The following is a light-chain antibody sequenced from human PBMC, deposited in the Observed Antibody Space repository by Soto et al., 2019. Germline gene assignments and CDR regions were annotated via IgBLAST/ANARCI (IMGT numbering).Light chain of an antibody. Sequence: QSALTQPASVSGSPGQSITISCTGTSSDLGTDYHVSWHQHHPGKAPKLLIYEGSQRPSGVSNRFSASKSGNTASLTISGLQAEDEGDYYCSSFVGGSNVVFGGGTQLTVL. J-gene: IGLJ2*01. CDR2: EGS. CDR1: SSDLGTDYH. CDR3: SSFVGGSNVV. V-gene: IGLV2-23*01.